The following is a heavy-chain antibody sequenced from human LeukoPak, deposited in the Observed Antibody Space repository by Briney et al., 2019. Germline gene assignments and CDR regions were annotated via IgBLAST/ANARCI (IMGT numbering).Heavy chain of an antibody. CDR3: ARARNAFDI. CDR2: ISYDGSNK. Sequence: GGSLRLSCAASGFTFSSYAMHWVRQAPGKGLEWVAVISYDGSNKYYADSVKGRFTISRDNSKNTLYLQMNSLRAEDTAVYYCARARNAFDIWGQGTMVTVSS. V-gene: IGHV3-30-3*01. J-gene: IGHJ3*02. CDR1: GFTFSSYA.